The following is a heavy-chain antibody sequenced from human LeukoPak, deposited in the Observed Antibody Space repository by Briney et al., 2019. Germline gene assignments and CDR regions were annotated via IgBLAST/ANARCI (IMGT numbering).Heavy chain of an antibody. V-gene: IGHV4-59*10. CDR2: IYTSGST. Sequence: PSETLSLTCAVYGGSFSGYYWSWIRQPAGKGLEWIGRIYTSGSTNYNPSLKSRVTMSVDTSKNQFSLNLSSVTAADTAVYYCARHDFSNYPVFNYWGQGTLVTVSS. CDR3: ARHDFSNYPVFNY. D-gene: IGHD4-11*01. J-gene: IGHJ4*02. CDR1: GGSFSGYY.